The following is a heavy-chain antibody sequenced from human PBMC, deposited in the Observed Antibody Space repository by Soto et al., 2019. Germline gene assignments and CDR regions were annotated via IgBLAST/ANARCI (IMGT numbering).Heavy chain of an antibody. J-gene: IGHJ4*02. CDR3: ARAGIVVVPAASSYYFDY. V-gene: IGHV1-46*03. CDR2: INPSGGST. D-gene: IGHD2-2*01. Sequence: QVQLVQSGAEVKKPGASVKVSCKASGYTFTSYYMHWVRQAPGQGLEWMGIINPSGGSTSYAQKCQGRVTMTRDTSTSTVDMAVSILGSEDTAVYYCARAGIVVVPAASSYYFDYWGQGTLVTFSS. CDR1: GYTFTSYY.